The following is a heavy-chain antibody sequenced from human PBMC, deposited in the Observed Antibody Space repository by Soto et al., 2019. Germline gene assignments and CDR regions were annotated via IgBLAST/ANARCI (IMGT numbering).Heavy chain of an antibody. CDR1: VGSISIGGYY. V-gene: IGHV4-31*03. CDR2: IYYSGST. Sequence: PSETLSFTCTISVGSISIGGYYWSWIRQHPGKGLEWIGYIYYSGSTYYNPSLKSRVTISVDTSKNQFSLKLSSVTAADTAVYYCASSYYDFWSGYDYWGQGTMVTVSS. J-gene: IGHJ4*02. CDR3: ASSYYDFWSGYDY. D-gene: IGHD3-3*01.